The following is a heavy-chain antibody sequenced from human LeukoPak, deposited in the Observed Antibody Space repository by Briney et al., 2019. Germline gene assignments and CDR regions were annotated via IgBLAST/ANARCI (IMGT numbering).Heavy chain of an antibody. CDR1: GGSFSGYY. CDR2: INHSGST. D-gene: IGHD3-10*02. CDR3: ARRVRGVIGAFDI. V-gene: IGHV4-34*01. Sequence: PSETLSLTCAVYGGSFSGYYWSWIRQPPGKGLEWIGEINHSGSTNYNPSLKSRVTISVDTSKNQFSLKLSSVTAADTAVYYCARRVRGVIGAFDIWGQGTMVTVSS. J-gene: IGHJ3*02.